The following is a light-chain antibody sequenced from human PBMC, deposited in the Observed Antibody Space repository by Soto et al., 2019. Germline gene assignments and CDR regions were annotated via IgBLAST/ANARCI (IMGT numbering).Light chain of an antibody. CDR2: GAS. J-gene: IGKJ1*01. Sequence: IVFTQSPCTLSLSPGERATLSCRASQSVSSSYLAWYQQKPGQAPRLLIYGASSRATGIPDRFSGSGSGTDFTLTISRLEPEDFAVYYCQQYGSSPWTFGQGTKVDIK. V-gene: IGKV3-20*01. CDR1: QSVSSSY. CDR3: QQYGSSPWT.